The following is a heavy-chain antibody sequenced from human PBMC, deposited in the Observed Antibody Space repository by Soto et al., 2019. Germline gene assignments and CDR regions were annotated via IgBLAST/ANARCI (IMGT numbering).Heavy chain of an antibody. V-gene: IGHV4-39*01. Sequence: SETLSLTCSVSGGSISSGPYSWGWIRQPPGKGLEWIGTFHYSGRTYYSPSLESRVTISVDTSKNQFSLKVSSVTASVTAVFYCARLAGYCSGTSCYGYYGMDVWGQGTTVTVSS. CDR3: ARLAGYCSGTSCYGYYGMDV. D-gene: IGHD2-2*01. CDR2: FHYSGRT. CDR1: GGSISSGPYS. J-gene: IGHJ6*02.